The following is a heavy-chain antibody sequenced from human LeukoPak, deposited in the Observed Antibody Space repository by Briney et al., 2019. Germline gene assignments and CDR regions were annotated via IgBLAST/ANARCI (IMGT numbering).Heavy chain of an antibody. CDR3: ARLRGYSYGYGDY. CDR1: GFTFSSYS. Sequence: GGPLRLSCAASGFTFSSYSMNWVRQAPGKGLEWVSYISSSGNTIDYADSVKGRFTISRDNAKNSLYLQMVSLRAEDTAVYYCARLRGYSYGYGDYWGQGTLVTVSS. V-gene: IGHV3-48*04. CDR2: ISSSGNTI. D-gene: IGHD5-18*01. J-gene: IGHJ4*02.